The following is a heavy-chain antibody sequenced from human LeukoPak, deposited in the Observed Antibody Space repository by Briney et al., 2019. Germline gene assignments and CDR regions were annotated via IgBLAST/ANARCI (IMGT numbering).Heavy chain of an antibody. J-gene: IGHJ5*02. D-gene: IGHD6-13*01. Sequence: ASVKVSCKASGYTFTGYYMHWVRHAPGQGLEWMGWINPNSGGTNYAQKFQGRVTMTRDTSISTAYMELSRLRSDDTAVYYCARGPASRYSSSWLESWLDPWGQGTLVTVSS. V-gene: IGHV1-2*02. CDR3: ARGPASRYSSSWLESWLDP. CDR2: INPNSGGT. CDR1: GYTFTGYY.